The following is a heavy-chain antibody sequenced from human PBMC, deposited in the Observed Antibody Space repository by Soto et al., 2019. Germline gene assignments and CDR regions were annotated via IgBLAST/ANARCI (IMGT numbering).Heavy chain of an antibody. J-gene: IGHJ4*02. CDR1: GGSISSGGYS. D-gene: IGHD1-26*01. CDR2: VYYNGNT. V-gene: IGHV4-30-2*03. CDR3: DRLSGSYNDRYFDS. Sequence: SETLSLTCAVSGGSISSGGYSWSWIRQPPGKGLEWIGNVYYNGNTYYNPSLKSRLTITVDTSNNQFSLRVTSVTAADTAVYYCDRLSGSYNDRYFDSWGQGTLVTVSS.